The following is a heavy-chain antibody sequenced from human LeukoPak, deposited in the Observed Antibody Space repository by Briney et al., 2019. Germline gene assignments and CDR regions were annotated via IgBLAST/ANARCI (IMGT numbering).Heavy chain of an antibody. CDR3: ARVPNTDYPTSWVDP. Sequence: ASVKVTCKASGYTFTSYDINWVRQATGQGLEWMGWMNPNSGNTGYAQKFQGRVTMTRNTSISTAYMELSSLRSEDTAVYYCARVPNTDYPTSWVDPWRQVTLVAGCS. D-gene: IGHD4-11*01. V-gene: IGHV1-8*01. CDR2: MNPNSGNT. J-gene: IGHJ5*02. CDR1: GYTFTSYD.